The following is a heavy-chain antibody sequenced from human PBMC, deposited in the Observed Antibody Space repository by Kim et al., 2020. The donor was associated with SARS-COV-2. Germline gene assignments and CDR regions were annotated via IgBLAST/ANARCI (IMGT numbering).Heavy chain of an antibody. J-gene: IGHJ4*02. Sequence: GSLRLSCAASGFTFSSYAMSWVRQAPGKGLEWVSAISGSGGSTYYADSVKGRFTISRDNSKNTLYLQMNSLRAEDTAVYYCAKVIFYYGSGSSYYFDYWGQGTLVTVSS. CDR2: ISGSGGST. V-gene: IGHV3-23*01. CDR3: AKVIFYYGSGSSYYFDY. CDR1: GFTFSSYA. D-gene: IGHD3-10*01.